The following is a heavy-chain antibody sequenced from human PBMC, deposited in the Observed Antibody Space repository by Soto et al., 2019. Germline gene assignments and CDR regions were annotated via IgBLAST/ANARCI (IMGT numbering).Heavy chain of an antibody. CDR1: GFTFSSYG. CDR3: AKGSEAYDFWSGYYNH. V-gene: IGHV3-30*18. CDR2: ISYDGSNK. D-gene: IGHD3-3*01. Sequence: QVQLVESGGGVVQPGRSLRLSCAASGFTFSSYGMHWVRQAPGKGLEWVAVISYDGSNKYYADSVKGRFTISRDNSKNTLYLQMNSLRAEDTAVYYCAKGSEAYDFWSGYYNHWGQGTLVTVSS. J-gene: IGHJ5*02.